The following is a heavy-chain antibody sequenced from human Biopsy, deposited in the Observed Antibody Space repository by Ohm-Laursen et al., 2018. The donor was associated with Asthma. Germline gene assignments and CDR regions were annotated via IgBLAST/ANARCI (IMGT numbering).Heavy chain of an antibody. D-gene: IGHD3-22*01. V-gene: IGHV3-9*01. CDR3: AKVRSDWVITESFDY. Sequence: SLRLSCTASGFKFDEYTMHWVRQAPGKGLEWVSGISWNSAAIGYADSVEGRFTISRDNAKNSVFLHMDSLRPEDTAFYYCAKVRSDWVITESFDYWGQGVLVTASS. CDR2: ISWNSAAI. J-gene: IGHJ4*02. CDR1: GFKFDEYT.